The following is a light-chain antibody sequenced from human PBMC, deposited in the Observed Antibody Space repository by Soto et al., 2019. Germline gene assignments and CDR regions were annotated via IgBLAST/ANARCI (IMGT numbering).Light chain of an antibody. V-gene: IGKV3-20*01. CDR2: GVS. Sequence: ELVLTQSPGTLSLSPGERATLSCRASQSVNTKYLAWYQQKPGQAPRLLIYGVSSRATGIPDRFSGSGSGKDFILTISRVEPEDFAVYYCQQFGTSPLVTFGPGT. CDR3: QQFGTSPLVT. J-gene: IGKJ3*01. CDR1: QSVNTKY.